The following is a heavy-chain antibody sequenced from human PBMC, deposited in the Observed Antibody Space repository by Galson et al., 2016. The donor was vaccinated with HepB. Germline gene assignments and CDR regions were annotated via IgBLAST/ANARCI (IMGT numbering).Heavy chain of an antibody. J-gene: IGHJ6*02. Sequence: SLRLSCAASGFTFSSYAMHWVRQAPGKGLEWVAVISYDGSNKYYEDSVKGRFTISRDNSKNTLYLQMNSLRAEDTAVYYCAKDSYYDILTGPTYYYYGMDVWGRGTTVTVSS. V-gene: IGHV3-30*04. D-gene: IGHD3-9*01. CDR3: AKDSYYDILTGPTYYYYGMDV. CDR1: GFTFSSYA. CDR2: ISYDGSNK.